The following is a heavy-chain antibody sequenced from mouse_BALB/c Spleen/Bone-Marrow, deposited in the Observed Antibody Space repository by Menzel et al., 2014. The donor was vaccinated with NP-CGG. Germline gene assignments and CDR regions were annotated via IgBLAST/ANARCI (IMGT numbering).Heavy chain of an antibody. CDR2: INPDSGTI. Sequence: VQLQQSGGGLVQPGGSLKLSCAASGFDFSRYWMSWVRQAPGKGLQWIGEINPDSGTINYTPSLKDKFIISRDNAKNTLYLQMSKVRSEDTALYYCARLGYYGGFAYWGQGTLVTVSA. J-gene: IGHJ3*01. V-gene: IGHV4-1*02. CDR3: ARLGYYGGFAY. CDR1: GFDFSRYW. D-gene: IGHD2-3*01.